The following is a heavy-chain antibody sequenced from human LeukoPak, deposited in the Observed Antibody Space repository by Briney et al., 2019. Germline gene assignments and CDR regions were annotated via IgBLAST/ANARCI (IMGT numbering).Heavy chain of an antibody. D-gene: IGHD3-22*01. J-gene: IGHJ2*01. CDR3: ARYDSSESIYWYFDL. CDR1: GFTLDDYG. Sequence: PGGSLRLSCAASGFTLDDYGMLWVRHAPGKGREWVCGINWNGGSTGYADPVKGRFTISRDNAKTSLYLPMNSLRAEDTASYYCARYDSSESIYWYFDLWGRGTLVTVSS. CDR2: INWNGGST. V-gene: IGHV3-20*04.